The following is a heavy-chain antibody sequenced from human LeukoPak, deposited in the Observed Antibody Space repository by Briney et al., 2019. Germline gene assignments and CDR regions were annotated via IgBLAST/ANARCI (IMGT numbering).Heavy chain of an antibody. CDR2: IHTDGST. V-gene: IGHV3-66*01. D-gene: IGHD4-23*01. J-gene: IGHJ4*02. Sequence: QTGGSLRLSWAASGFTFSSYWMSWVRQAPGKGLEWVSVIHTDGSTYASDSVKGRFTISRDNSKNTLFLQMNSLRAEVTAVYYCARDRPYGGKGDFDYWGQGTLVTVSS. CDR3: ARDRPYGGKGDFDY. CDR1: GFTFSSYW.